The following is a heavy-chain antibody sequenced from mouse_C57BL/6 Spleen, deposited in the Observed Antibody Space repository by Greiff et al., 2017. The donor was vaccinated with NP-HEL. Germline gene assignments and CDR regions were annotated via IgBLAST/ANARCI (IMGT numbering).Heavy chain of an antibody. D-gene: IGHD1-1*01. J-gene: IGHJ2*01. CDR3: ARGLAYYGSSYYFDY. CDR2: ISYSGST. V-gene: IGHV3-8*01. Sequence: EVQLQKSGPGLAKPSQTLSLTCSVTGYSITSDYWNWIRKFPGNKLEYMGYISYSGSTYYNPSLKSRISITRDTSKNQYYLQLNSVTTEDTATYYGARGLAYYGSSYYFDYWGQGTTLTVSS. CDR1: GYSITSDY.